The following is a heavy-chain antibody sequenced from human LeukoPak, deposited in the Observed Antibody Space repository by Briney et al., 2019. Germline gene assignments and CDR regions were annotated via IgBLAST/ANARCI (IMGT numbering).Heavy chain of an antibody. J-gene: IGHJ4*02. V-gene: IGHV3-21*01. Sequence: GGSLRLSCAASGFTFSSYSMNWVRQAPGKGLEWVSSISSSSSYIYYADSVKGRFTISRDNAKNSLYLQVNSLRAEDTAVYYCARVGMMVRGAESDYWGQGTLVTVSS. CDR2: ISSSSSYI. D-gene: IGHD3-10*01. CDR3: ARVGMMVRGAESDY. CDR1: GFTFSSYS.